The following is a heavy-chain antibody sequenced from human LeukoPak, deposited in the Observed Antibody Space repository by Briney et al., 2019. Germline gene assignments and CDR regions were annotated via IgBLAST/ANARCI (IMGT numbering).Heavy chain of an antibody. Sequence: GGSLRLSCTVSGFSFSNAWMNWVRQAPGEGLECVGRIKSVSDGGTTDYAAPVKGRFIISRDDSRSTLYLQMHSLRTEDTAVYYCTTLWLGPEFWGQGTLVTVSS. CDR3: TTLWLGPEF. D-gene: IGHD3-10*01. V-gene: IGHV3-15*01. J-gene: IGHJ4*02. CDR1: GFSFSNAW. CDR2: IKSVSDGGTT.